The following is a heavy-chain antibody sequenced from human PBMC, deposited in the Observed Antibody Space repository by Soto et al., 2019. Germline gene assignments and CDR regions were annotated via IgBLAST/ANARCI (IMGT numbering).Heavy chain of an antibody. J-gene: IGHJ5*01. D-gene: IGHD6-19*01. CDR3: ARHGRTTVAERWFDS. CDR1: GDCISIGSHF. V-gene: IGHV4-39*01. Sequence: PSETLSLTCSVSGDCISIGSHFWGWIRQPPGKGLEWIGSVYASGRTYQNTSLKSRVTISVDTSKSQFSLRLTSVTAAYTAAYLCARHGRTTVAERWFDSWGQGTLVTVSS. CDR2: VYASGRT.